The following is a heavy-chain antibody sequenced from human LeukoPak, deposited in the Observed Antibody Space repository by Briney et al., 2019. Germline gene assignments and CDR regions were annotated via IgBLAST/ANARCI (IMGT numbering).Heavy chain of an antibody. V-gene: IGHV1-18*01. Sequence: ASVKVSCKASGYTFTSYGISWVRQAPGQGLEWMGWISAYNGNTNYAQKPQGRVTMTTDTSTSTAYMELRSLRSDDTAVYYCARDHNYYDSSGYYYSFDYWGQGTLVTVSS. J-gene: IGHJ4*02. CDR1: GYTFTSYG. D-gene: IGHD3-22*01. CDR3: ARDHNYYDSSGYYYSFDY. CDR2: ISAYNGNT.